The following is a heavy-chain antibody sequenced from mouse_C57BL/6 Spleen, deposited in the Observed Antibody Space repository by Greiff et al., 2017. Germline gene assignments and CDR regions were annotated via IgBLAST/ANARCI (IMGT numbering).Heavy chain of an antibody. CDR1: GYTFTSYW. CDR2: IDPSDSYS. D-gene: IGHD1-1*01. CDR3: ARSRGTTGAMDY. V-gene: IGHV1-50*01. J-gene: IGHJ4*01. Sequence: QVQLQQPGAELVKPGASVKLSCMASGYTFTSYWMQWVKQRPGQGLEWIGEIDPSDSYSNYNQKFKGKGTLTVATSSSTAYMQLSSLTSDDSAVYYCARSRGTTGAMDYWGQGTSVTVSS.